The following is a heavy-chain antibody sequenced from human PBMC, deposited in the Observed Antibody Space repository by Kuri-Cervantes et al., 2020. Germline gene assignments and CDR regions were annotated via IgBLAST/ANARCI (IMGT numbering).Heavy chain of an antibody. CDR1: GGSISLYY. CDR2: IYYSGST. CDR3: ARVISDQRTVTTGYYSHYYYMDV. D-gene: IGHD4-11*01. V-gene: IGHV4-59*12. J-gene: IGHJ6*03. Sequence: SETLSLTCTVSGGSISLYYWSWIRQPPGKGLEWIGYIYYSGSTNYNPSLKSRVTISVDTSKNQFSLKLSSVTAADTAVYYCARVISDQRTVTTGYYSHYYYMDVWGKGTTVTVSS.